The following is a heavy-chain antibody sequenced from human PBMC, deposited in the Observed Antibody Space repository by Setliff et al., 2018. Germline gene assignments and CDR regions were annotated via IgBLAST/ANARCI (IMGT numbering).Heavy chain of an antibody. Sequence: SETLSLTCTVSGGSISGASIRSYYWSWIRQPPGKGLEFIGYVYYSGTTNYDPSLKSRVTLWIDTSKNQFSLKLTSVTAADTAVYYCAIAPGREDYYYMDVWGKGTKVTVSS. D-gene: IGHD1-1*01. CDR1: GGSISGASIRSYY. CDR3: AIAPGREDYYYMDV. CDR2: VYYSGTT. J-gene: IGHJ6*03. V-gene: IGHV4-59*08.